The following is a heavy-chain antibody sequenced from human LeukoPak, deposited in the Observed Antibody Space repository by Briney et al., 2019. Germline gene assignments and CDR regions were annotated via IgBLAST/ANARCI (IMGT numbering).Heavy chain of an antibody. V-gene: IGHV3-21*01. D-gene: IGHD1/OR15-1a*01. CDR3: AREGPINNGDLDY. J-gene: IGHJ4*02. CDR1: GFTFSSYS. CDR2: ISSSGSYI. Sequence: GGSLRLSCAASGFTFSSYSMNWVRQAPGKGLEWVSSISSSGSYIFHADSVKGRFTISRDNAKNSLYLQMNSLRAEDTAVYYCAREGPINNGDLDYWGQGTLVTVSS.